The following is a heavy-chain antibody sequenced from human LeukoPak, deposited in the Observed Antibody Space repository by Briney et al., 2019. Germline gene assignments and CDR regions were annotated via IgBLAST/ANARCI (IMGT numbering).Heavy chain of an antibody. CDR2: IYYSGST. J-gene: IGHJ3*02. D-gene: IGHD3-22*01. CDR3: ARFPFYYDDSSGYYTSPHAFDI. V-gene: IGHV4-59*01. CDR1: GGSISSYY. Sequence: SETLSLTCTVSGGSISSYYWSWIRQPPGKGLEWIGYIYYSGSTNYNPSLKSRVTISVDTSKNQFSLKLSSVTAADTAVYYCARFPFYYDDSSGYYTSPHAFDIWGQGTMVTVSS.